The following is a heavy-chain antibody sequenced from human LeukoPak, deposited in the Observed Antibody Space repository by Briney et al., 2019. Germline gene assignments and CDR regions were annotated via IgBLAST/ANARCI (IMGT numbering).Heavy chain of an antibody. CDR1: GFIFSNYW. CDR3: ARVRGGYYSDF. V-gene: IGHV3-74*01. J-gene: IGHJ4*02. Sequence: GGSLRLSCAASGFIFSNYWMYWVRQAPGKGLVWVSRINSDGTTTTHADSVKGRFTISRDNAKNTLYLQMSSLTAEDTAVYYCARVRGGYYSDFWGQGTLVTVSS. CDR2: INSDGTTT. D-gene: IGHD3-22*01.